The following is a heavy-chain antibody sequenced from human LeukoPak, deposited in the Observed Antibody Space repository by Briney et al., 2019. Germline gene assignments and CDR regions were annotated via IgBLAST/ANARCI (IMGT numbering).Heavy chain of an antibody. CDR3: AREGDFWRGGGKEFDY. V-gene: IGHV3-21*04. Sequence: GGSLRLSCAASGFTFSSYSMNWVRQAPGKGLEWVSSISSSSSYIYYADSVKGRFTISRDNAKNSLYLQMNSLRAEDTAVYYCAREGDFWRGGGKEFDYWGQGTLVTVSS. CDR2: ISSSSSYI. J-gene: IGHJ4*02. D-gene: IGHD3-3*01. CDR1: GFTFSSYS.